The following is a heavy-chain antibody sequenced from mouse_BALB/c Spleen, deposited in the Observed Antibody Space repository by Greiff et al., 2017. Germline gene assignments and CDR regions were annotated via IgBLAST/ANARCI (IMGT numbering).Heavy chain of an antibody. CDR1: GDSITSCY. D-gene: IGHD2-1*01. CDR2: ISYSGST. CDR3: AREKFYGNFDV. J-gene: IGHJ1*01. V-gene: IGHV3-8*02. Sequence: EVQRVESGPSLVKPSQTLSLTCSVTGDSITSCYWNWIRKFPGNKLEYMGYISYSGSTYYNPSLKSRISITRDTSKNQYYLQLNSVTTEDTATYYCAREKFYGNFDVWGAGTTVTVSS.